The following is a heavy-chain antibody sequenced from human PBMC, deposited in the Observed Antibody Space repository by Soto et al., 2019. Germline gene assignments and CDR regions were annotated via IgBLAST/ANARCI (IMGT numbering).Heavy chain of an antibody. V-gene: IGHV3-23*01. D-gene: IGHD3-3*01. J-gene: IGHJ5*02. Sequence: GGSLRLSCAASGFTFSSYAMSWVRQAPGKGLEWVSAISGSGGSTYYADSVKGRFTISRDNSKNTLYLQMNSLRAEDTAVYYCAKEITIFGVVIITGNWFDPWGQGTLVTVS. CDR1: GFTFSSYA. CDR3: AKEITIFGVVIITGNWFDP. CDR2: ISGSGGST.